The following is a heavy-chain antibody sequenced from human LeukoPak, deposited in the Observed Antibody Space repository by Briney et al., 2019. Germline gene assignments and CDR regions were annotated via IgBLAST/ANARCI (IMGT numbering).Heavy chain of an antibody. V-gene: IGHV3-21*01. Sequence: GGSLRLSCAASRFTFSSYSMNWVRQAPGKGLEWVSSISSSSSYIYYADSVKGRFTISRDNAKNSLYLQMNSLRVEDTAVYYCARGRMKNDAFNIWGQGTMVTVSS. CDR2: ISSSSSYI. CDR3: ARGRMKNDAFNI. J-gene: IGHJ3*02. CDR1: RFTFSSYS.